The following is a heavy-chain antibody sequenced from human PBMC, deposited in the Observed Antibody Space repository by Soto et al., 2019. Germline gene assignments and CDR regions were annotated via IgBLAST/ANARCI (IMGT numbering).Heavy chain of an antibody. V-gene: IGHV1-69*01. D-gene: IGHD6-13*01. CDR2: IIPIFGTA. J-gene: IGHJ6*02. CDR3: ARDGPHYYYSSRITSVDARPYYYYYGMDV. Sequence: QVQLVQSGAEVKKPGSSVKVSCKASGGTFSSYAISWVRQAPGQGLEWMGGIIPIFGTANYAQKFQGRVTITADESTSTAYMELSSLRSEDTAVYYCARDGPHYYYSSRITSVDARPYYYYYGMDVWGQGTTVTVSS. CDR1: GGTFSSYA.